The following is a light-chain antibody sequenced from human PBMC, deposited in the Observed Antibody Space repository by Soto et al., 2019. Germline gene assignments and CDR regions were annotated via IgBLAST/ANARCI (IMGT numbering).Light chain of an antibody. V-gene: IGKV3-20*01. J-gene: IGKJ1*01. CDR2: GAS. CDR1: QSVSSSY. CDR3: QQYGSSPLT. Sequence: EIVLTQSPGTLPVSPGERATLSCRASQSVSSSYLAWYQQKPGQAPRLLIYGASSRATGIPDRFSGSGSGTVFTLTISRLEPEDFAVYYCQQYGSSPLTFGQGTKVDIK.